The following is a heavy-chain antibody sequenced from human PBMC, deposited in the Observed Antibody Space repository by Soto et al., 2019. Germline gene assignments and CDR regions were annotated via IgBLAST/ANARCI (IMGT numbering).Heavy chain of an antibody. CDR3: ATGRGGYTTPY. V-gene: IGHV4-59*02. CDR2: MYYGGNT. D-gene: IGHD5-12*01. Sequence: QVQLEESGPGLVKPSETLSLACSVSGASVTTYYWNWIRQPPGKRLEWIGHMYYGGNTDYNPSLKGRVSFSVDTSKNQFSLNVTSLTAADTAVYYCATGRGGYTTPYWGQGILVVVSS. J-gene: IGHJ4*02. CDR1: GASVTTYY.